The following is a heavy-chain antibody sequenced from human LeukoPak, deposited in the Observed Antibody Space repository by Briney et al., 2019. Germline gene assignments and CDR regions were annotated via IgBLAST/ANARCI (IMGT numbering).Heavy chain of an antibody. CDR3: ARQYSSSWRSYFDC. J-gene: IGHJ4*02. CDR2: INPNSGGT. Sequence: ASVKVSCKASGYTFTGYYMHWVRQAPGQGLEWMGWINPNSGGTNYAQKFQGRVTMTRDTSISTAYMELSKLRSDDTAVYYCARQYSSSWRSYFDCWGQGTLVTVSS. D-gene: IGHD6-13*01. V-gene: IGHV1-2*02. CDR1: GYTFTGYY.